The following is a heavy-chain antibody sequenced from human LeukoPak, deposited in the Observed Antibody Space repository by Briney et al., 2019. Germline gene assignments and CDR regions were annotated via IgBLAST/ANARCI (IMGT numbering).Heavy chain of an antibody. V-gene: IGHV3-23*01. J-gene: IGHJ6*02. CDR3: AKVTPAAPPGTPYYYYYGMDV. CDR2: ISGSGGST. Sequence: VGSLRLSCAASGFTFSSYAMSWVRQAPGKGLEWVSAISGSGGSTYYADSVKGRFTISRDNSKNTLYLQMNSLRAEDTAVYYFAKVTPAAPPGTPYYYYYGMDVWGQGTTVTVSS. D-gene: IGHD2-2*01. CDR1: GFTFSSYA.